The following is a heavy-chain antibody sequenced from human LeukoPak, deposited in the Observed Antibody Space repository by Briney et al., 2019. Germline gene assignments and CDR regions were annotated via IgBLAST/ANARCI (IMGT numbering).Heavy chain of an antibody. J-gene: IGHJ1*01. CDR1: GGTFSSYA. CDR2: IIPIFGTA. Sequence: SVKVSCKASGGTFSSYAISWVRQAPGQGLEWMGRIIPIFGTANYAQKFQGRVTITTDESTSTAYMELSSLRSEDTAVYYCARDHQRIYYYDSSGRGYFQHWGQGTLVTVSS. D-gene: IGHD3-22*01. V-gene: IGHV1-69*05. CDR3: ARDHQRIYYYDSSGRGYFQH.